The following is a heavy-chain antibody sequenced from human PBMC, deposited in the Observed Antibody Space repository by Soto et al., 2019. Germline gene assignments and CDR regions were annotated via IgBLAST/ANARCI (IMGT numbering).Heavy chain of an antibody. Sequence: QVVLVESGGGVVQPGRSLRLSCAASGLTFSNYAMHWVRQAPGKGLEWVAFISYDGTNRCYLDSEKGRFTISRDNSKNTLYLQMNSLKTEDTAVYYCARESSSTVTTGGGGSAKDYWGQGTLVTVSS. J-gene: IGHJ4*02. D-gene: IGHD4-17*01. CDR2: ISYDGTNR. V-gene: IGHV3-30-3*01. CDR1: GLTFSNYA. CDR3: ARESSSTVTTGGGGSAKDY.